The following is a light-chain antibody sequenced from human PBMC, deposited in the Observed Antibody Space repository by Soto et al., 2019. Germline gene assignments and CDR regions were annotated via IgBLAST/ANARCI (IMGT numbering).Light chain of an antibody. CDR3: QQYNDWPRT. Sequence: EVVLTQSPGTLSLSPGDRASLSCRASQNLSRYFLAWYQHKPGQAPRLLIYDASTRATGIPARFSGSGSGTEFTLTISSLQSEDFAVYYCQQYNDWPRTFGQGTKVEVK. CDR1: QNLSRY. CDR2: DAS. J-gene: IGKJ1*01. V-gene: IGKV3D-15*01.